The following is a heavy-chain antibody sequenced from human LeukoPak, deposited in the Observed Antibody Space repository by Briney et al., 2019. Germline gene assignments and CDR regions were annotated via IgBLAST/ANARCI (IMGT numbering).Heavy chain of an antibody. V-gene: IGHV1-18*01. CDR1: GYIFTSYG. Sequence: GASVKVSCKASGYIFTSYGISWVRQAPGQGPEWMGWISTYNGNTNYAQKLQGRVTLTTETSTSTAYMELRSLRSDDTAVYYCARDSPLYSNSFGVYWGRGTLVTVSS. CDR3: ARDSPLYSNSFGVY. J-gene: IGHJ4*02. CDR2: ISTYNGNT. D-gene: IGHD6-6*01.